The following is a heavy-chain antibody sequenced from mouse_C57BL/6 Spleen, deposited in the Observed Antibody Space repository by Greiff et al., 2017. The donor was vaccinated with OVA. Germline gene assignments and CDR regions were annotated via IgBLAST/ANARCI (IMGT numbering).Heavy chain of an antibody. CDR2: IHPNSGST. V-gene: IGHV1-64*01. D-gene: IGHD2-5*01. CDR1: GYTFTSYW. CDR3: AREGYSNYENYYAMDY. Sequence: QVQLQQPGAELVKPGASVKLSCKASGYTFTSYWMHWVKQRPGQGLEWIGMIHPNSGSTNYNEKFKSKATLTVDKSSSTAYMQLSSLTSADSAVYYCAREGYSNYENYYAMDYWGQGTSVTVSS. J-gene: IGHJ4*01.